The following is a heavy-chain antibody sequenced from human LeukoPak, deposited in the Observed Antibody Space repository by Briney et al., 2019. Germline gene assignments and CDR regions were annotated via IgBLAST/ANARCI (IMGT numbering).Heavy chain of an antibody. CDR3: ARRNYASAFDI. Sequence: GGSLRLSCAISGFTFSRYAMSWVRHIPGRGLEWISTVRESGGPTSYADSVKARFTISRDNSKNTLYLQMNSLRAEDTAVYYCARRNYASAFDIWGQGTMVTVSS. CDR2: VRESGGPT. CDR1: GFTFSRYA. V-gene: IGHV3-23*01. D-gene: IGHD1-7*01. J-gene: IGHJ3*02.